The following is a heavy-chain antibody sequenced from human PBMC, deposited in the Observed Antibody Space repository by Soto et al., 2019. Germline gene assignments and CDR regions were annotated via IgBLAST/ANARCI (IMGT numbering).Heavy chain of an antibody. CDR3: ARAGYDSSGHYFYAMDV. D-gene: IGHD3-22*01. Sequence: GGSLRLSCVASGFILSGYDMHWVRQATGEGLEWVSAIGTAGDPYYSGSVKGRFTISRGNAENSVYLQMNSLRAGDTAVYYCARAGYDSSGHYFYAMDVWGPGTTVTVSS. CDR1: GFILSGYD. CDR2: IGTAGDP. J-gene: IGHJ6*02. V-gene: IGHV3-13*05.